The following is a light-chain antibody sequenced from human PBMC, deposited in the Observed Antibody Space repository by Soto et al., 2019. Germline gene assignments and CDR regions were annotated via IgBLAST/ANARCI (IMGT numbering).Light chain of an antibody. J-gene: IGKJ1*01. Sequence: DIQMTHSPSTLSASVGYRVTITCRASQSISIWLPWYQQKPGKAPKLLIYKASSLESGVPSRFSGSGSGPELPLPISSLQPDDFPHYSCKQYNSYPFPFGQGPKVE. CDR3: KQYNSYPFP. V-gene: IGKV1-5*03. CDR2: KAS. CDR1: QSISIW.